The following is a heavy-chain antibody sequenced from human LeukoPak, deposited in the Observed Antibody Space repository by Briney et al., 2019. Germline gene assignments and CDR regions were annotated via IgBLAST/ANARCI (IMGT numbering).Heavy chain of an antibody. D-gene: IGHD3-10*01. Sequence: GSLRLSCAASGFTFSSYGMHWVRQALGKGLEWVANIKQDGTEKYYVDSVKGRFTISRDNAKNSLYLQMNSLRVEDTAVYYCAKVAKYYYGSETYYFFEHWGQGTPVTASS. J-gene: IGHJ4*02. CDR2: IKQDGTEK. CDR1: GFTFSSYG. CDR3: AKVAKYYYGSETYYFFEH. V-gene: IGHV3-7*01.